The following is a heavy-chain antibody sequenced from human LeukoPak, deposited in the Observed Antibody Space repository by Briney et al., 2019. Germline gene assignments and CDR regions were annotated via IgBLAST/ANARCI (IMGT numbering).Heavy chain of an antibody. CDR2: ISISGGST. Sequence: GGSLRLSCAASGFTFNSYAMSWVRQAPGRGLEWVSGISISGGSTYYADSVKGRFTISRDNSKSTLFLQVNSLRAEDTAVYYCAKDSSNIMGARLDYWGQGTLVTVSS. CDR1: GFTFNSYA. V-gene: IGHV3-23*01. J-gene: IGHJ4*02. CDR3: AKDSSNIMGARLDY. D-gene: IGHD1-26*01.